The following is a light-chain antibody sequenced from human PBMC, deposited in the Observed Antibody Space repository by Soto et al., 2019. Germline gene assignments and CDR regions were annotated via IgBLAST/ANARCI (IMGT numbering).Light chain of an antibody. V-gene: IGLV1-40*01. CDR1: SSNIGAGYD. J-gene: IGLJ1*01. CDR2: GNS. Sequence: QSVLTQPPSVSGARGQRVTISCTGSSSNIGAGYDVHWYQQLPGTAPKLLIYGNSNRPSGVPDRFSSSKSGTSASLAITGLQAEDEADYYCQSYDSSLSVSYVFGTGTKLTVL. CDR3: QSYDSSLSVSYV.